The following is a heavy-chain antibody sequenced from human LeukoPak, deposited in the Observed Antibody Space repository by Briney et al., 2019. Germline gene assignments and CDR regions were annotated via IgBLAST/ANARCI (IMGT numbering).Heavy chain of an antibody. Sequence: ASVKVSCKASGYTFTSYGISWVRQAPGQGLEWMGWISAYNGNTNYAQKLQGRVTMTTDTSTSAAYMELRSLRSDDTAVYYCARKGCSSTSCHAFDIWGQGTMVTVSS. CDR3: ARKGCSSTSCHAFDI. J-gene: IGHJ3*02. D-gene: IGHD2-2*01. CDR2: ISAYNGNT. CDR1: GYTFTSYG. V-gene: IGHV1-18*01.